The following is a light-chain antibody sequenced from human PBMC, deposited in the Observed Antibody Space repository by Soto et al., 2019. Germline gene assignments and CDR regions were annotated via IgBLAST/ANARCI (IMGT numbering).Light chain of an antibody. J-gene: IGKJ1*01. CDR2: DAS. Sequence: EIVLTQSPGTLSLSPGERATLACRASQSVSSSYLAWYQQKPGQAPRLLIYDASNRATGIPVRFSASGSETDFTLTISSLEPEDSAVYYCQQRYNWPGTFGRGTKVDIK. CDR1: QSVSSSY. V-gene: IGKV3D-20*02. CDR3: QQRYNWPGT.